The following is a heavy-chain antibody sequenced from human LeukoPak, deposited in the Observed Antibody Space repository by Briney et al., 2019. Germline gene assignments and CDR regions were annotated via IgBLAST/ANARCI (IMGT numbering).Heavy chain of an antibody. CDR2: IYYSGST. D-gene: IGHD5-18*01. V-gene: IGHV4-59*01. J-gene: IGHJ6*03. CDR3: ARTTEGGYIGYFYYYYMDV. Sequence: SETLSLTCTVSGGSISSYYWSWIRQPPGKGLEWIGYIYYSGSTNYNPSLKSRVTISVDTSKKQFSLKLSSVTAADTAVYHCARTTEGGYIGYFYYYYMDVWGKGTTVTISS. CDR1: GGSISSYY.